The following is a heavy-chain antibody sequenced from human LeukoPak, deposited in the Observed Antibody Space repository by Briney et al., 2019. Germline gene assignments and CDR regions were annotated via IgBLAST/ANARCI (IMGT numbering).Heavy chain of an antibody. D-gene: IGHD4-17*01. Sequence: ASVKVSCKASGYTFTGYYMHWVRQAPGQGLEWMGWISAYNGNTNYAQKLQGRVTMTTDTSTSTAYMELRSLRSDDTAVYYCARATVTTRSFDYWGQGTLVTVSS. CDR3: ARATVTTRSFDY. V-gene: IGHV1-18*04. CDR2: ISAYNGNT. CDR1: GYTFTGYY. J-gene: IGHJ4*02.